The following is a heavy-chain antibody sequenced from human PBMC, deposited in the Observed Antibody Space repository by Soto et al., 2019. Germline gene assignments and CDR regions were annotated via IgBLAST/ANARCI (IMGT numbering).Heavy chain of an antibody. CDR1: GFTFSSYD. CDR3: ARGLYYYGSGSYEDYFDY. V-gene: IGHV3-13*01. D-gene: IGHD3-10*01. Sequence: GGSLRLSCAASGFTFSSYDMHWVRQATGKGLEWVSAIGTAGDTYYPGSVKGRFTISRENAKNSLYLQMNSLRAEDTAVYYCARGLYYYGSGSYEDYFDYWGQGT. J-gene: IGHJ4*02. CDR2: IGTAGDT.